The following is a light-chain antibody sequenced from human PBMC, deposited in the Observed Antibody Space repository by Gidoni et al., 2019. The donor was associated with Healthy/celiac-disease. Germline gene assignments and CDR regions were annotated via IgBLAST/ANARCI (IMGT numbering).Light chain of an antibody. J-gene: IGLJ3*02. CDR3: AAWDDSLSGPRV. V-gene: IGLV1-47*01. CDR1: SSNIGSNY. Sequence: QSVLTQPPSASGTPGQRVTISCSGSSSNIGSNYVYWYQQLPGTAPKLLIYRNNQRPSGVPDRFSGSKSGTSASLAISGLRSEDEADYYCAAWDDSLSGPRVFCGGTKLTVL. CDR2: RNN.